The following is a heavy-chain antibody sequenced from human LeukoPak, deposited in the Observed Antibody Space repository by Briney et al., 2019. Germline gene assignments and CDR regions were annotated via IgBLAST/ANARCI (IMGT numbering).Heavy chain of an antibody. CDR2: IIPIFGTA. CDR3: ARDLSVARGSVWVL. V-gene: IGHV1-69*05. Sequence: SVKVSCKASGGTFSSYAISWVRQAPGQGLEWMVRIIPIFGTANYAQKFQGRVTITTDESTSTAYMELSSLRSEDTAVYYCARDLSVARGSVWVLWGQGTLVTVSS. D-gene: IGHD3-10*01. CDR1: GGTFSSYA. J-gene: IGHJ4*02.